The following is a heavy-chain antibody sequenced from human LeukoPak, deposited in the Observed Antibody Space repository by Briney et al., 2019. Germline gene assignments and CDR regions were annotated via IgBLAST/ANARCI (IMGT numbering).Heavy chain of an antibody. D-gene: IGHD6-13*01. V-gene: IGHV4-59*01. CDR1: GDSIGSYF. Sequence: SETLSLTCTVSGDSIGSYFWSWIRQSPGKGLEWIGHSYHSGSTNYNPSLKSRVTISVDTSKNQFSLRLNSMTAADTAVYYCARGGSWYRFDYWGQGTLVTVSS. CDR2: SYHSGST. CDR3: ARGGSWYRFDY. J-gene: IGHJ4*02.